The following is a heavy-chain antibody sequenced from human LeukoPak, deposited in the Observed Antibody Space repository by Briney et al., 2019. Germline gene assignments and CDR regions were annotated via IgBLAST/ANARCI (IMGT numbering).Heavy chain of an antibody. CDR3: AREVAPGGFDY. CDR1: GYTFTSYG. J-gene: IGHJ4*02. V-gene: IGHV7-4-1*02. D-gene: IGHD4-23*01. Sequence: GASVKVSCKASGYTFTSYGISWVRQAPGQGLECLGWINTNTGNPTYAQGFTGRFVFSLDTSVSTAYLQISSLKAEDTGVYYCAREVAPGGFDYWGQGTLVIVSS. CDR2: INTNTGNP.